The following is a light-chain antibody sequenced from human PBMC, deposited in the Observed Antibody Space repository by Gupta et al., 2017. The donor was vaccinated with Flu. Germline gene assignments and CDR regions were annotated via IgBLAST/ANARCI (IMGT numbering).Light chain of an antibody. CDR2: KMS. J-gene: IGKJ2*01. V-gene: IGKV2-24*01. CDR1: QSLAHSDSNTY. CDR3: MQAKHFPNT. Sequence: VTLGQPASIACRSRQSLAHSDSNTYLSWIQQRPGQPPRLLSYKMSNRGSGVPGRFSGNGSGTNFTLQISRVEAEDVGIYYCMQAKHFPNTFGQGTKLEIK.